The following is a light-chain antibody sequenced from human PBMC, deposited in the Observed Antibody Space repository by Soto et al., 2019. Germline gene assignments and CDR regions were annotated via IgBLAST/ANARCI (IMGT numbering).Light chain of an antibody. V-gene: IGKV1-39*02. CDR1: RTINTY. CDR3: QEYIQWPPGM. CDR2: GAS. Sequence: DVRMTQSPSSLSASVGDTITITCRASRTINTYLNWFQQKPGEPPRLLIYGASTLHDGVPSRFSGSGSGADFTLTISSLQSEDFAVYYCQEYIQWPPGMFGPGTTVDIK. J-gene: IGKJ1*01.